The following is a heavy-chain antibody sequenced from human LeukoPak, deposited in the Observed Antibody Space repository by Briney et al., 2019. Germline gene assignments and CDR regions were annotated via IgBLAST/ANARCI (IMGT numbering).Heavy chain of an antibody. D-gene: IGHD3-10*01. Sequence: EASVKVSCKASGYTFTGYYMHWVRQAPGQGLEWMGWINPNSGGTNYAQKFQGWVTMTRDTSISTAYMELSRLRSDDTAVYYCASGGGSGSYSMVYWGQGTLVTVSS. V-gene: IGHV1-2*04. J-gene: IGHJ4*02. CDR2: INPNSGGT. CDR1: GYTFTGYY. CDR3: ASGGGSGSYSMVY.